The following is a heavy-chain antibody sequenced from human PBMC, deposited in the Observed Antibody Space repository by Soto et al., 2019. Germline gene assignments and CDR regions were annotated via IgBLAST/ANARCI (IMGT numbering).Heavy chain of an antibody. CDR1: GGTFSSYA. CDR2: IIPIFGTA. Sequence: QVQLVQSGAEVKKPGSSVKVSCKASGGTFSSYAISWVRQAPGQGLEWMGGIIPIFGTANYAQKFQGRVTITADESTGTASRDLGTLRSEDTAVYYCALSRGTRGGYFDYWGQGTLVTVSS. J-gene: IGHJ4*02. V-gene: IGHV1-69*01. D-gene: IGHD3-10*01. CDR3: ALSRGTRGGYFDY.